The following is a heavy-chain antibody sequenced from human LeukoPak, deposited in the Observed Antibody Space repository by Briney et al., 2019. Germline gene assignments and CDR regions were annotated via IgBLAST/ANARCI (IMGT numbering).Heavy chain of an antibody. CDR1: GGSFSGHY. Sequence: PSETLSLTCAVYGGSFSGHYWSWIRQPPGKGLEWIGEINHSGSTNHNPSLRSQFTISVDPSKNQFSLKLSSLTAADTAVYYCARVGSVTTNNYFDYWGQGTLVTVSS. D-gene: IGHD4-17*01. V-gene: IGHV4-34*01. CDR3: ARVGSVTTNNYFDY. CDR2: INHSGST. J-gene: IGHJ4*02.